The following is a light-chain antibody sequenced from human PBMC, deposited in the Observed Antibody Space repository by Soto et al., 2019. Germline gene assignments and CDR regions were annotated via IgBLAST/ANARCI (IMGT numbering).Light chain of an antibody. Sequence: EIVLTQSPGTLSLSPGERATLSCRASQSVSSGFLAWYQQKPGQAPRLLIHGASNRATGIPDRFSGSGSGTDFTLTIGRLEPEDFAVYYCQQYLITPWTFGQGTKVDI. CDR1: QSVSSGF. J-gene: IGKJ1*01. V-gene: IGKV3-20*01. CDR3: QQYLITPWT. CDR2: GAS.